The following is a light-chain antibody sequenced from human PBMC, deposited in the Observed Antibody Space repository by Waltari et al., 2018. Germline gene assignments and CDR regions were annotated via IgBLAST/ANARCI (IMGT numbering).Light chain of an antibody. J-gene: IGLJ1*01. CDR2: AVT. CDR1: SSAARSYTY. CDR3: CSYAGDSLYV. V-gene: IGLV2-23*02. Sequence: QSALTQPASVSGSPGQSITLTCTGTSSAARSYTYVSWYQQYPGKAPKLLIYAVTQRPSGVSDRFSGSKSGNTASLTISGLQAEDEADYYCCSYAGDSLYVFGTGTTVTV.